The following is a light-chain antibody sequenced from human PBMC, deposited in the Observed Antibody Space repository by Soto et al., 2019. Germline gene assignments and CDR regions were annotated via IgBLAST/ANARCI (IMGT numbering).Light chain of an antibody. Sequence: QSVLTQPASVSGSPGQSITISCTGTSSVIGAYNFVSWYQQHPGKAPKLMLYDVNIRPSGVSNRFSGSKSGNTASLTISGLQAEDEADYYCTSWTTSTTMIFGGGTKVNVL. CDR2: DVN. J-gene: IGLJ2*01. V-gene: IGLV2-14*03. CDR1: SSVIGAYNF. CDR3: TSWTTSTTMI.